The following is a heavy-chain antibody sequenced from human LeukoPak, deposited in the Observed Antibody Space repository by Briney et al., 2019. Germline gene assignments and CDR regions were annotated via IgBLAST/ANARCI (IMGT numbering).Heavy chain of an antibody. Sequence: AETLSPTCTVAGGSIGTYFCSLRRPPPGKGQEVIGNIYDSGSTNYNPSLKSRVTISVDTSKNPLSLKLSTVTAADTAVYYCARHDDVAPRDHFDYWGQGTLVTVSS. CDR2: IYDSGST. J-gene: IGHJ4*02. CDR1: GGSIGTYF. D-gene: IGHD2-15*01. V-gene: IGHV4-59*08. CDR3: ARHDDVAPRDHFDY.